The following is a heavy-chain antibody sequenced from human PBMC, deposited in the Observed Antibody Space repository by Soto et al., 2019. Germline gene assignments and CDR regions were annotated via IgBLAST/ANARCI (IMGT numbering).Heavy chain of an antibody. Sequence: QVQLVQSGAEVKKPGSSVKVSCKASGGTFSSYSINWVRQAPGQGLEWMGEIIPIFGTANYAQKFQGRVPMTADESTSTAYMEISSLRSEDTAVYYCARDGGRHSGGIDYWGQGTLVTVYS. CDR3: ARDGGRHSGGIDY. CDR1: GGTFSSYS. CDR2: IIPIFGTA. J-gene: IGHJ4*02. D-gene: IGHD1-26*01. V-gene: IGHV1-69*01.